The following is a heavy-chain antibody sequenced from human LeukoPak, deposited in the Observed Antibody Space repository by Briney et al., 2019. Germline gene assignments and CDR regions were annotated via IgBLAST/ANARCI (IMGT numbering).Heavy chain of an antibody. CDR1: GGSFSGYY. CDR3: ASPMYYYDSSGYYASC. CDR2: INHSGST. D-gene: IGHD3-22*01. J-gene: IGHJ4*02. V-gene: IGHV4-34*01. Sequence: SETLSLTCAVYGGSFSGYYWSWIRQPPGKGLEWIGEINHSGSTNYNPSLKSRVTTSVDTSKNQFSLKLSSVTAADTAVYYCASPMYYYDSSGYYASCWGQGTLVTVSS.